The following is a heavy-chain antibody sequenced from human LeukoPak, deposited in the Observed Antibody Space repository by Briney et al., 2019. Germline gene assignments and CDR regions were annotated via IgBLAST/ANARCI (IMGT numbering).Heavy chain of an antibody. J-gene: IGHJ5*02. V-gene: IGHV5-51*01. D-gene: IGHD3/OR15-3a*01. CDR2: IYPGDSDT. CDR1: GYTFTSYA. Sequence: GASVKVSCKASGYTFTSYAMNWVRQAPGQGLEWMGIIYPGDSDTRYSPSFQGQVTISADKSISTAYLQWSSLKASDTAMYYCARQAEGTGYYTDTWFDPWGQGTLVTVSS. CDR3: ARQAEGTGYYTDTWFDP.